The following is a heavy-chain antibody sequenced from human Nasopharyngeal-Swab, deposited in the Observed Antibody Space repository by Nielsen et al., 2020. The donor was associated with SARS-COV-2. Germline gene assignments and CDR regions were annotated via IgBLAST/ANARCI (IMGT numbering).Heavy chain of an antibody. V-gene: IGHV3-7*01. CDR3: ARDFGGQSDY. Sequence: GGSLRLSCAASGLSLSTYWMSWVRQAPGKGLEWVANIQQQGIYGNYVDSVKGRFTISRDNAKNTVFLQMNSLRAEDTAVYYCARDFGGQSDYWGQGTLVTVSS. D-gene: IGHD4-23*01. J-gene: IGHJ4*02. CDR1: GLSLSTYW. CDR2: IQQQGIYG.